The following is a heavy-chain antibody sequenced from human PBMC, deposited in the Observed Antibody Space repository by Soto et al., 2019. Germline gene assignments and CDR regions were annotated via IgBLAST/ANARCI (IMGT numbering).Heavy chain of an antibody. J-gene: IGHJ4*02. CDR2: INAGNGNT. D-gene: IGHD4-17*01. Sequence: ASVKVSCKASGYTFTSYAMHWVRQAPGQRLEWMGWINAGNGNTKYSQKFQGRVTITRDTSASTAYMELSSLRSEDTAVYYCARPGDYGDYVFDLWGQGTLVTVSS. CDR3: ARPGDYGDYVFDL. V-gene: IGHV1-3*01. CDR1: GYTFTSYA.